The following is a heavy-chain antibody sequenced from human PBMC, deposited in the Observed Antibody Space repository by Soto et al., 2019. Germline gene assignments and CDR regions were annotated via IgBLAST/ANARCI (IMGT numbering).Heavy chain of an antibody. J-gene: IGHJ4*02. CDR2: IYYSGST. CDR3: ARERRGYSYGYLDY. D-gene: IGHD5-18*01. CDR1: GGSVSSGSYY. V-gene: IGHV4-61*01. Sequence: SETLSLTCTVSGGSVSSGSYYWSWIRQPPGKGLEWIGYIYYSGSTNYNPSLKSRVTISVDTSKNQFSLKLSSVTAADTAVYYCARERRGYSYGYLDYWGQGTLVTVSS.